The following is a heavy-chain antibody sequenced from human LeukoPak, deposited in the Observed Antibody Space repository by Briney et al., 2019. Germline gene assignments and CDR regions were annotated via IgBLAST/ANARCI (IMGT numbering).Heavy chain of an antibody. CDR2: LYSDGNT. Sequence: GGSLRLSCAASGFTVITNDMTWVRQAPGKGLEWVSVLYSDGNTKYADSVQGRFTISRDNSKNTLYPEMNSLSPDDTAVYYCARGVEPLAANTLTYWGQGTLVTVYS. J-gene: IGHJ4*02. V-gene: IGHV3-53*01. CDR3: ARGVEPLAANTLTY. CDR1: GFTVITND. D-gene: IGHD1-14*01.